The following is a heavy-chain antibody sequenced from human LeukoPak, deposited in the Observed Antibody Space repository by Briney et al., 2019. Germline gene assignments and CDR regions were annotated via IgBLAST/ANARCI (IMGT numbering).Heavy chain of an antibody. Sequence: SEALSLTCTVSGGSISSYYWSWIRQPPGKGLEWIGYIYYSGSTNYNPSLKSRVTISVDTSKNQFSLKLSSVTAADTAVYYCARVRGYFDYWGQGTLVTVSS. V-gene: IGHV4-59*01. CDR3: ARVRGYFDY. CDR1: GGSISSYY. D-gene: IGHD3-22*01. CDR2: IYYSGST. J-gene: IGHJ4*02.